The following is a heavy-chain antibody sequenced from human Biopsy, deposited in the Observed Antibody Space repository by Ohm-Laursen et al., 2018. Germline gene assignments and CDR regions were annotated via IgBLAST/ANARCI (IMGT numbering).Heavy chain of an antibody. CDR1: GGSISGYY. D-gene: IGHD1-26*01. Sequence: SDTLSLTCSISGGSISGYYWNWIRQPPGKGLEWIGYIWSTGTTDYTPSLQSRVSMSLEMSTDQFSLKVDSVTAADTAVYYCARVVGGATVFDQWGQGIPVTVSS. CDR3: ARVVGGATVFDQ. V-gene: IGHV4-59*07. CDR2: IWSTGTT. J-gene: IGHJ4*02.